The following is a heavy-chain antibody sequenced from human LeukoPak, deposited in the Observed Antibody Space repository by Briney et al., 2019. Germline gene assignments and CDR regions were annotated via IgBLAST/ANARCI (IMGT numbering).Heavy chain of an antibody. Sequence: GESLKISCKGSGYSFTSYWIGWVRQMPGKGLEWMGIINLGDSDTRYSPSFQGQVTISADKSINTAYLQWSSLKASDTAMYYCARHSYCSSTTCYYYYGMDVWGQGTTVTVSS. CDR3: ARHSYCSSTTCYYYYGMDV. D-gene: IGHD2-2*01. V-gene: IGHV5-51*01. CDR2: INLGDSDT. J-gene: IGHJ6*02. CDR1: GYSFTSYW.